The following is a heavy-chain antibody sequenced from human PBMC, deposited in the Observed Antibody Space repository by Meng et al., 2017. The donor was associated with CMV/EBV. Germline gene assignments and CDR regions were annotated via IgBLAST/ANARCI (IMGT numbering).Heavy chain of an antibody. Sequence: GESLKISCKGSGYSFTSYWIGWVRQMPGKGLEWMGIIYPGDSDTRYSPSFQGQVTISADKSISTAYLQWSSLKASDTAMYYCARHRSGAARRPDYYYYGMDVWGQGTTVTVSS. CDR1: GYSFTSYW. CDR3: ARHRSGAARRPDYYYYGMDV. V-gene: IGHV5-51*01. D-gene: IGHD6-6*01. J-gene: IGHJ6*02. CDR2: IYPGDSDT.